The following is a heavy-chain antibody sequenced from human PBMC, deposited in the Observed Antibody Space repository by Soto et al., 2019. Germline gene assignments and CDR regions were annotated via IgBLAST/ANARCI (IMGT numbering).Heavy chain of an antibody. CDR1: GGSISSSSYY. D-gene: IGHD3-3*01. Sequence: SETLSLTCTVSGGSISSSSYYWGWIRQPPGKGLEWIGSIYYSGSTYYNPSLKSRVTISVDTSKNQFSLKLSSVTAADTAVYYCARWGLRTFFWSGPKPTYYFDYWGQGTLVTVSS. J-gene: IGHJ4*02. CDR3: ARWGLRTFFWSGPKPTYYFDY. CDR2: IYYSGST. V-gene: IGHV4-39*01.